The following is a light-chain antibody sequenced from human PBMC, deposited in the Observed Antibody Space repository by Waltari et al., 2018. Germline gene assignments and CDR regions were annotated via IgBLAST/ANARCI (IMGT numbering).Light chain of an antibody. Sequence: QLVLTQSPSASASLGASVKLTCTLSSGLSSNVIAWLPQQPEKGPRYLMKVTSDGSHSKGDEIPDRFSGSSSGAERYLTISSLQSEDEADYYCQTGGHGTWVFGGGTKLTVL. CDR2: VTSDGSH. CDR1: SGLSSNV. J-gene: IGLJ3*02. CDR3: QTGGHGTWV. V-gene: IGLV4-69*01.